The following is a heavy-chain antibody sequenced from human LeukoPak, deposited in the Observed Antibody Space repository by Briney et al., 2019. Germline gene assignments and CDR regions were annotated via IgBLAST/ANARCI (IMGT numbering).Heavy chain of an antibody. CDR3: ARGYTRDADY. CDR2: ISSNGGST. CDR1: GFTFSSYA. J-gene: IGHJ4*02. Sequence: GGSLRLSCAASGFTFSSYAMHWVRQAPGKGLGYVSAISSNGGSTYYANSVKGRFNISRDNSKNTLYLQMGSLRAEDMAVYYCARGYTRDADYWGQGTLVTVSS. D-gene: IGHD5-24*01. V-gene: IGHV3-64*01.